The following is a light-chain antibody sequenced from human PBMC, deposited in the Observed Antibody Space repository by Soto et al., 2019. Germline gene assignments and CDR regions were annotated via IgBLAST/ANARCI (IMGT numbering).Light chain of an antibody. CDR1: QSVSSN. CDR2: GAS. CDR3: QQYNNWPRT. Sequence: EIVMTQSPATLSVSPGERATLSCRASQSVSSNLAWYQQKPGQAPRLLIYGASTRATGIPARFSGSGSGTAFTLTFSSLQSEDFAVYYCQQYNNWPRTFGQGTKLEIK. V-gene: IGKV3-15*01. J-gene: IGKJ2*01.